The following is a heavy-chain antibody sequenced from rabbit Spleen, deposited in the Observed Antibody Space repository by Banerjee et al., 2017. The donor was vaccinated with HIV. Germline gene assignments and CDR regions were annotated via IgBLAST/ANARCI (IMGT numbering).Heavy chain of an antibody. CDR1: GFSFSSSDY. V-gene: IGHV1S45*01. D-gene: IGHD8-1*01. J-gene: IGHJ6*01. CDR3: ARDTGTSFSTYGMDL. CDR2: IAGSSSGTT. Sequence: QEQLVESGGGLVKPGASLTLTCTASGFSFSSSDYMCWVRQAPGKGLEWISCIAGSSSGTTYSATWAKGRFTISKTSSTTVTLQMTSLTAADTATYFCARDTGTSFSTYGMDLWGPGTLVTVS.